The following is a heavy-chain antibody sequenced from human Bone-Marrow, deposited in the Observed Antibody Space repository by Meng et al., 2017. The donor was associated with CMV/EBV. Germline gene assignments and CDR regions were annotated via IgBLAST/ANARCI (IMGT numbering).Heavy chain of an antibody. CDR3: AADRYDQDYYYYGMDV. Sequence: SVKVSCKASGFTFTSSAVQWVRQARGQRLEWIGWIVVGSGNTNYAQKFQERVTITRDMSTSTAYMELSSLRSEDTAVYYCAADRYDQDYYYYGMDVSGQGTTVTVSS. CDR1: GFTFTSSA. CDR2: IVVGSGNT. D-gene: IGHD1-1*01. V-gene: IGHV1-58*01. J-gene: IGHJ6*02.